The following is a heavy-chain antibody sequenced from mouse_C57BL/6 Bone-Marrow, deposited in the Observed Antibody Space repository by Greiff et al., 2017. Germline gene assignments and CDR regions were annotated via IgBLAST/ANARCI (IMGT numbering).Heavy chain of an antibody. Sequence: QVQLKESGPELVKPGASVTISCKASGYAFSSSWMNWVKQRPGKGLEWIGRIYPGDGDTNYKGKVKGKATLTAYTSSSTADMQLSSLTSEDSAVYVCARVGAYYSNYDAMDYWGQGTSVTGSS. CDR2: IYPGDGDT. V-gene: IGHV1-82*01. CDR3: ARVGAYYSNYDAMDY. J-gene: IGHJ4*01. D-gene: IGHD2-5*01. CDR1: GYAFSSSW.